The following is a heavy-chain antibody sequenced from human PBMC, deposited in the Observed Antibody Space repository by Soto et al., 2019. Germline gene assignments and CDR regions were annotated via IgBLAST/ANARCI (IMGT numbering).Heavy chain of an antibody. J-gene: IGHJ3*02. D-gene: IGHD2-15*01. CDR1: GFTFSSYW. CDR2: IKQDGSEK. V-gene: IGHV3-7*01. Sequence: LRLSCAASGFTFSSYWMSWVRQAPGKGLEWVANIKQDGSEKYYVDSVKGRFTISRDNAKNSLYLQMNSLRAEDTAVYYCARLGSGTGDAFDIWGQGTMVTVSS. CDR3: ARLGSGTGDAFDI.